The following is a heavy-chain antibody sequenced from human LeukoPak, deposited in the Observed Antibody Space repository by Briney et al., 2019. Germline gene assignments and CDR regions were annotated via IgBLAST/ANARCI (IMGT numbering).Heavy chain of an antibody. D-gene: IGHD3-10*01. CDR3: ARAAMVRGYYYYYMDV. CDR2: ISSSGSTI. Sequence: GGSLRLSCAASGFTFSDYYMSWIRQAPGKGLEWVSYISSSGSTIYYADSVKGRFTISRDNAKNSLYLQMNSLRAEDTAVYYCARAAMVRGYYYYYMDVWGKGTTVTVSS. J-gene: IGHJ6*03. CDR1: GFTFSDYY. V-gene: IGHV3-11*01.